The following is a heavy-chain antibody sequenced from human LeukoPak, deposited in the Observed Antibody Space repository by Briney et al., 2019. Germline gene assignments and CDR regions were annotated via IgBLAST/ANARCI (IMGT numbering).Heavy chain of an antibody. CDR3: ARDLSGWYLDF. CDR1: GLKLSTYG. J-gene: IGHJ4*02. D-gene: IGHD6-19*01. Sequence: PGGSLRLSCAASGLKLSTYGMHWVRQAPGKGLEWVAVIWHDGSNKNYADSVKGRFAISRDNSNNTLYLQMNSLRAEDTAVYFCARDLSGWYLDFWGQGTLVTVSS. V-gene: IGHV3-33*01. CDR2: IWHDGSNK.